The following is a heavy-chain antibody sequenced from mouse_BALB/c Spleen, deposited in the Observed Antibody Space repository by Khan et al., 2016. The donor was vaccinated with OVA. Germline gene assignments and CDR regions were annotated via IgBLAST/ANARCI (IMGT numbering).Heavy chain of an antibody. CDR1: GYSITSDYA. V-gene: IGHV3-2*02. CDR3: ARSIMAN. Sequence: EVQLQESGPGLVKSSQSLSLTCTVTGYSITSDYAWNWIRQFPGNKLEWMGYISYSGSTSYNPSLKSRISISRDTSKNQFFLQLNSVTTEDTATYYSARSIMANWGQGTTLTVSS. J-gene: IGHJ2*01. CDR2: ISYSGST.